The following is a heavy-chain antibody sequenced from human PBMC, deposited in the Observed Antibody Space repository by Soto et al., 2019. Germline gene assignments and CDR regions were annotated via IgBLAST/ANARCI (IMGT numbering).Heavy chain of an antibody. CDR3: ARGDYDFWSGYPKDAFDI. CDR1: GYTFTSYA. J-gene: IGHJ3*02. CDR2: INAGNGNT. V-gene: IGHV1-3*01. D-gene: IGHD3-3*01. Sequence: QVPLVQSGAEVKKPGASVKVSCKASGYTFTSYAMHWVRQAPGQRLEWMGWINAGNGNTKYSQKFQGRVTITRDTSASTAYMELSSLRSEDTAVYYCARGDYDFWSGYPKDAFDIWGQGTMVTVSS.